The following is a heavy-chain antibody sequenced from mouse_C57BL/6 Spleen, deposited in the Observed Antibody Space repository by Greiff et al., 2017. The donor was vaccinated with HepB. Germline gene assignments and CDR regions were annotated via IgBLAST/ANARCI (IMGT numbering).Heavy chain of an antibody. J-gene: IGHJ1*03. CDR2: IDPSDSET. Sequence: QVQLQQPGAELVRPGSSVKLSCKASGYTFTSYWMHWVKQRPIQGLEWIGNIDPSDSETHYNQKFKDKATLTVDKSSSTAYMQLSSLTSEDSAVYYCARSAPYSNYGYFDVWGTGTTVTVSS. CDR3: ARSAPYSNYGYFDV. V-gene: IGHV1-52*01. D-gene: IGHD2-5*01. CDR1: GYTFTSYW.